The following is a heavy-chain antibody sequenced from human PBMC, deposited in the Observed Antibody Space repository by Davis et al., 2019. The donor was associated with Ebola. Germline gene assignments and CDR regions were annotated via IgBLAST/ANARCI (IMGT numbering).Heavy chain of an antibody. CDR1: GFTFSSYG. CDR3: ARVYYYDSSLDY. CDR2: ISYDGSNK. Sequence: PGGSLRLSCAASGFTFSSYGMHWVRQAPGKGLEWVAVISYDGSNKYYADSVKGRFTISRDNSKNTLYLQMNSLRAEDTAVYYCARVYYYDSSLDYWGQGTLVTVSS. J-gene: IGHJ4*02. D-gene: IGHD3-22*01. V-gene: IGHV3-30*03.